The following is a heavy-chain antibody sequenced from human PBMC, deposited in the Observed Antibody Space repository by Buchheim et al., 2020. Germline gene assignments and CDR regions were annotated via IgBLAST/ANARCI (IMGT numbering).Heavy chain of an antibody. CDR3: AKGFLISDPMDY. CDR1: GFTFSSYG. J-gene: IGHJ4*02. D-gene: IGHD2-8*01. Sequence: QVQLVESGGGVVQPGRSLRLSCAASGFTFSSYGMHWVRQAPGKGLEWVAVISYDGSNKYYADSVKGRFTISRDNSKNTLYLQMNSLRAEDTAVYYCAKGFLISDPMDYWGQGTL. V-gene: IGHV3-30*18. CDR2: ISYDGSNK.